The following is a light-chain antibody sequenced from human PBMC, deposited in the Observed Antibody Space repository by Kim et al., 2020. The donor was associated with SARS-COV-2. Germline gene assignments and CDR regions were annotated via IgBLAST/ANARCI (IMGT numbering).Light chain of an antibody. CDR1: QSVSSN. V-gene: IGKV3-15*01. Sequence: EIVMTQSPATLSVSPGERATLSCRASQSVSSNLAWYQQKPGQAPRLLIYAASTRATGIPARFSGSGSGTEFTLTISSLQSEDFAVYYCQQYNNWPPQDTFGQGTKLEI. CDR3: QQYNNWPPQDT. CDR2: AAS. J-gene: IGKJ2*01.